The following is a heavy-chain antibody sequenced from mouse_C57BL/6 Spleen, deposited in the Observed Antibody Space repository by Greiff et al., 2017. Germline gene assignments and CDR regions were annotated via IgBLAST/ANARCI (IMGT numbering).Heavy chain of an antibody. CDR2: IYPGDGDT. V-gene: IGHV1-82*01. Sequence: VKLMESGPELVKPGASVKISCKASGYAFSSSWLNWVKQRPGKGLERIGRIYPGDGDTNYNGKFKGKATLTADKSSSTAYMQLSSLTSEDSAVYFCARLDYDGYAMDYWGQGTSVTVSS. J-gene: IGHJ4*01. CDR1: GYAFSSSW. D-gene: IGHD2-4*01. CDR3: ARLDYDGYAMDY.